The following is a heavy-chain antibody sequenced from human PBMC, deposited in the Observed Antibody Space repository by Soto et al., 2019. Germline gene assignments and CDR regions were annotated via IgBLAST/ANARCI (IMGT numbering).Heavy chain of an antibody. J-gene: IGHJ6*02. D-gene: IGHD2-15*01. V-gene: IGHV4-34*01. Sequence: SSETLSLTCAVYGGSFSGYYWSWIRQPPGKGLEWIGEINHSGSTNYNPSLKSRVTISVDTSKNQFSLKLSSVTAADTAVYYCARGRGRSDVVYYYYGMDVWGQGTTVTVSS. CDR3: ARGRGRSDVVYYYYGMDV. CDR2: INHSGST. CDR1: GGSFSGYY.